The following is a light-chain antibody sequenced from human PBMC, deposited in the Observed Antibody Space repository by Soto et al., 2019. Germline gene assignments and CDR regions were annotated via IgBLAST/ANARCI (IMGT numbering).Light chain of an antibody. V-gene: IGKV3-11*01. Sequence: EIVLTQSPATLSLSPGERATLPCRASQSVSRYLAWYQQKPGQSPRLLIYDTSNRPTGTPARFSGSGSGTDFTLTISSLEPEDFAVYYCQQRSNWPLTFGGGTKVEIK. CDR2: DTS. CDR1: QSVSRY. CDR3: QQRSNWPLT. J-gene: IGKJ4*01.